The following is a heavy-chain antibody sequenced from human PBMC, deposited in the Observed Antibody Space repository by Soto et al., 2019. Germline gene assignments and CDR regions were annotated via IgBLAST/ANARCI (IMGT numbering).Heavy chain of an antibody. CDR3: AKDYYEQTPGTVGYYYYYYMDV. CDR1: GFTFSSYA. V-gene: IGHV3-23*01. Sequence: GGSLRLSCAASGFTFSSYAMSWVRQAPGKGLEWVSAFCGSGGSTYYADSVKGRFTISRDNSKNTLYLQMNGLRAEDTAVYYCAKDYYEQTPGTVGYYYYYYMDVWGKGTTVTVS. D-gene: IGHD1-1*01. CDR2: FCGSGGST. J-gene: IGHJ6*03.